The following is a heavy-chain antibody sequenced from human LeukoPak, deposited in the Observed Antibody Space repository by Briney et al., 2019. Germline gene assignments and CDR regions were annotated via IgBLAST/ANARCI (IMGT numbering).Heavy chain of an antibody. V-gene: IGHV4-4*02. D-gene: IGHD5-18*01. CDR3: ARVRGYGRDYYYYYMDV. Sequence: ASGTLSLTCAVSGGSISSSNWWSWVRQPPGKGLEWIGEIYHGGSTNYNPSLKSRVTISVDKSKNQFSLKLSSVTAADTAVYYCARVRGYGRDYYYYYMDVWGKGTTVTVSS. CDR1: GGSISSSNW. CDR2: IYHGGST. J-gene: IGHJ6*03.